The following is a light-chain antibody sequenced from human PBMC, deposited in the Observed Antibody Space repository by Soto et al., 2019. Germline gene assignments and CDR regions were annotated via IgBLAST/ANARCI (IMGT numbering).Light chain of an antibody. J-gene: IGKJ1*01. CDR1: QSVSSN. Sequence: EIVMTQSPATLSVSPGERATLSCRASQSVSSNLAWYQQKPGQAPRLLIYGASTRATGIPARFSGSGSGTEFTLTSSSRQSEDFAVYYCQQYNNWPRTFGQGTKMEVK. CDR3: QQYNNWPRT. CDR2: GAS. V-gene: IGKV3-15*01.